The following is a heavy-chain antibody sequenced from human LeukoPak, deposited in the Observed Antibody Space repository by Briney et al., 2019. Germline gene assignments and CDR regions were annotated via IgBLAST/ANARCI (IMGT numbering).Heavy chain of an antibody. Sequence: GASVKVSCKASGYTFTNYDINWVRQATGQGLEWMGWMNPNSGNTGYAQKFQGRVTMTRNTSISTVYMELNSLTSEDTAVYYCASDTSHTGGYYYREDAFDVWGQGTMVTVSS. J-gene: IGHJ3*01. D-gene: IGHD3-22*01. V-gene: IGHV1-8*01. CDR3: ASDTSHTGGYYYREDAFDV. CDR2: MNPNSGNT. CDR1: GYTFTNYD.